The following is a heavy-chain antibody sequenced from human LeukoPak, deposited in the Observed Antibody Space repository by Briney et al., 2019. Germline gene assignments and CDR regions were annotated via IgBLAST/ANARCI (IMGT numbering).Heavy chain of an antibody. Sequence: GGSLRLSCAASGFTFSSYGMHWVRQAPGKGLEWVAFIRYDGSNKYYAESVKGRSTISRDNSKNTLYLQMNSLRAEDTAVYYCARVVLYAFDIWGQGTMVTVSS. CDR2: IRYDGSNK. CDR1: GFTFSSYG. D-gene: IGHD2-8*01. J-gene: IGHJ3*02. V-gene: IGHV3-30*02. CDR3: ARVVLYAFDI.